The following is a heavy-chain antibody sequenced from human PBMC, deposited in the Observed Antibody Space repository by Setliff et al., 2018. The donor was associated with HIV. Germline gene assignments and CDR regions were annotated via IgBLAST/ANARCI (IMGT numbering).Heavy chain of an antibody. Sequence: SETLSLTCSISGGSIISGGYYWSWIRQHPEKGLEWIGYIYFTGKTYYNPSLKSRVSISVDTSKDQFSLNLSTVSAADTAVYYCARQQGDSRGFYPHFDYWGQGRLVTVSS. J-gene: IGHJ4*02. CDR3: ARQQGDSRGFYPHFDY. D-gene: IGHD3-22*01. CDR2: IYFTGKT. CDR1: GGSIISGGYY. V-gene: IGHV4-31*03.